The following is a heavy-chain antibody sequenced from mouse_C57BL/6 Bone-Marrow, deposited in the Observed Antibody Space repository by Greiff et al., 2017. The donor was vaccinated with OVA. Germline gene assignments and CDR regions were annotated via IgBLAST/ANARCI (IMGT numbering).Heavy chain of an antibody. CDR2: IDPENGDT. V-gene: IGHV14-4*01. Sequence: VQLQQSGAELVRPGASVKLSCTASGFNIKDDYMHWVKQRPEQGLEWIGWIDPENGDTEYASNFQGKATISADTSSNTAYLQLSSLTSEDTAVYYCTTRYYYGSSHYWYFDVWGTGTTVTVSS. CDR3: TTRYYYGSSHYWYFDV. D-gene: IGHD1-1*01. CDR1: GFNIKDDY. J-gene: IGHJ1*03.